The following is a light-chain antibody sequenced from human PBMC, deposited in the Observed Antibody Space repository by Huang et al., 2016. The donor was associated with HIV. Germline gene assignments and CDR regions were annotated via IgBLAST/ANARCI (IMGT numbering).Light chain of an antibody. Sequence: IQLTQSPSSLSGSVGDRVTITCRSSQDITKYLAWYQQKPGKAPNLLISSSSTLRNGVPSRFSGSGSGTDFTLIISNLQPEDSAIYYCQQLYGYPLTFGQGTRLEI. J-gene: IGKJ5*01. V-gene: IGKV1-9*01. CDR3: QQLYGYPLT. CDR2: SSS. CDR1: QDITKY.